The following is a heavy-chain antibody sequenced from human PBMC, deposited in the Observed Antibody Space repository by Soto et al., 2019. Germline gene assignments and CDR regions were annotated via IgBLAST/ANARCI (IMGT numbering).Heavy chain of an antibody. D-gene: IGHD1-26*01. CDR2: IIPIFGTA. Sequence: QGQLVQSGAEGKKPGSSVKVSCKASGGPFSSYAISWVRQAPGQGLEGMGGIIPIFGTANYAQKFQGRVTITADESTSTAYMELSSLRSEDTAVYYCAREVGATLNWFDPWGQEPWSPSPQ. CDR3: AREVGATLNWFDP. CDR1: GGPFSSYA. V-gene: IGHV1-69*01. J-gene: IGHJ5*02.